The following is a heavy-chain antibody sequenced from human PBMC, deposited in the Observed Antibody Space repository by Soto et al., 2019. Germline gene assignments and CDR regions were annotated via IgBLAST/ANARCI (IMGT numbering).Heavy chain of an antibody. CDR3: ARKQAGAFDI. Sequence: SQTLSLTCAISGDSVSSNSAAWNWIRQSPSRGLEWLGRTYYRSKWYNDYTVSVKSRVIINADTAKNKFSLQLNSVTPEDTAVYYCARKQAGAFDIWGQGTMVTVSS. D-gene: IGHD6-19*01. V-gene: IGHV6-1*01. CDR2: TYYRSKWYN. J-gene: IGHJ3*02. CDR1: GDSVSSNSAA.